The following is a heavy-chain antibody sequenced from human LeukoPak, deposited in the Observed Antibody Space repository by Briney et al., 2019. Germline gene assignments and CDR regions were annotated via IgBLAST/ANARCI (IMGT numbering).Heavy chain of an antibody. J-gene: IGHJ2*01. CDR2: INSDGSDT. CDR3: AKSGYQLLYFDL. CDR1: GFTFRNHW. Sequence: PGGSLRLSCAASGFTFRNHWMHWVRQAPGKGLVWVARINSDGSDTSHADSVEGRFTISRDNAKNSLYLQMNSLRAEDMALYYCAKSGYQLLYFDLWGRGTLVTVSS. V-gene: IGHV3-74*01. D-gene: IGHD6-13*01.